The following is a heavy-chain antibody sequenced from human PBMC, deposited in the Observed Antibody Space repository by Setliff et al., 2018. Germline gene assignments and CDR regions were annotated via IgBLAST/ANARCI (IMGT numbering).Heavy chain of an antibody. V-gene: IGHV4-4*07. CDR1: GGIIYDHW. CDR2: IYSDGSA. Sequence: PSETLSLTCSVSGGIIYDHWWTWIRQPAGAGLEWIGRIYSDGSADYNPSLRSRVTISVDKSKNQFFLKLTSMTAADTALYFCARERQGGFLEWAPFYSWAQGVVVTVSS. CDR3: ARERQGGFLEWAPFYS. J-gene: IGHJ4*02. D-gene: IGHD3-3*01.